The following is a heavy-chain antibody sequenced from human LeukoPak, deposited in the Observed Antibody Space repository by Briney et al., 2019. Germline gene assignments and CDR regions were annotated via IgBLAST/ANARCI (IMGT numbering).Heavy chain of an antibody. CDR2: FDPEDGET. D-gene: IGHD3-10*01. CDR1: GYTLTELS. V-gene: IGHV1-24*01. J-gene: IGHJ4*02. Sequence: GASVKVSCKVSGYTLTELSMHWVRQAPGKGLEWMGGFDPEDGETIYAQKFQGRVTMTEDTSTDTAYMELSSLRSEDTAVYYCATDNLNGSGRENNYWGQGTLVTVSS. CDR3: ATDNLNGSGRENNY.